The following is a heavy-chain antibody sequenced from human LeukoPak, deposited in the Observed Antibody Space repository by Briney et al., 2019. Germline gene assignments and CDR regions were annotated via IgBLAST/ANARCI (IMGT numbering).Heavy chain of an antibody. CDR3: ARSISGTRSKFDY. V-gene: IGHV4-59*08. D-gene: IGHD1/OR15-1a*01. CDR1: GDSISDYY. Sequence: SETLSLTCTVSGDSISDYYRSWIRQPPGKGLEWIAYGQDSGRTNYNPSLKSRVTISVDTSKNQFSLKLNSVTAADTAVYYCARSISGTRSKFDYWGQGTLVTVSS. J-gene: IGHJ4*02. CDR2: GQDSGRT.